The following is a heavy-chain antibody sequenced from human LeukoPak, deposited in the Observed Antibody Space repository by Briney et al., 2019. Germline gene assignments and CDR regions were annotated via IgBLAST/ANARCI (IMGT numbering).Heavy chain of an antibody. D-gene: IGHD1-20*01. CDR3: ARAVRKANWNDGFYYYYYMDV. V-gene: IGHV4-61*02. CDR2: IYTSGST. Sequence: KSSQTLSLTCTVSGGSISSGSYYWSWIRQPAGKGLEWIGRIYTSGSTNYNPSLKSRVTISVDTSKNQFSLKLSSVTAADTAVYYCARAVRKANWNDGFYYYYYMDVWGKGTTVTVSS. J-gene: IGHJ6*03. CDR1: GGSISSGSYY.